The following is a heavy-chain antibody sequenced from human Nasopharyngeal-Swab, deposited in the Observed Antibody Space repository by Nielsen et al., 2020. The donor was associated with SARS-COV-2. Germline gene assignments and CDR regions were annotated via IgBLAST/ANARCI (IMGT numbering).Heavy chain of an antibody. CDR2: IIPIFGTA. V-gene: IGHV1-69*13. CDR3: ARLTGIAAAGRERYYYYYMDV. D-gene: IGHD6-13*01. CDR1: GGTFSSYA. J-gene: IGHJ6*03. Sequence: SVKVSCKASGGTFSSYAISWVRQAPGQGLEWMGGIIPIFGTANYAQKFQGRVTITADESTSTAYMELSSLRSEDTAVYYCARLTGIAAAGRERYYYYYMDVWGKGTTVTVSS.